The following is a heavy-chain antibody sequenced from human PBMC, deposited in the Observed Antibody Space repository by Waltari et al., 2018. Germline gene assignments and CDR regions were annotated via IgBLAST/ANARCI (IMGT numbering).Heavy chain of an antibody. CDR2: SYHSGST. CDR1: GGSISSSNW. D-gene: IGHD3-22*01. CDR3: ARKMIAPLGYYYGMDV. J-gene: IGHJ6*02. V-gene: IGHV4-4*02. Sequence: QVQLQESGPGLVKPSGTLSLTCAVRGGSISSSNWWRGVRQPPGTGLEWIGESYHSGSTNYNPSLKSRVTISVDKSKNQFSLKLSSVTAADTAVYYCARKMIAPLGYYYGMDVWGQGTTVTVSS.